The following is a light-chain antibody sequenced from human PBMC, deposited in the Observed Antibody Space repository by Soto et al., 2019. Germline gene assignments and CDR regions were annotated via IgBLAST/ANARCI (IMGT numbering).Light chain of an antibody. CDR2: GDN. Sequence: QSVLTQPPSVRAAPGKKVTISCSGSRSNIGGNSVSWYQQLPGTAPKLLISGDNKRPSGIPERFSGSKSGTSATLGITGFQTGDEADYYCGSWDSSLSAYVFGTGTKVTVL. CDR3: GSWDSSLSAYV. J-gene: IGLJ1*01. V-gene: IGLV1-51*01. CDR1: RSNIGGNS.